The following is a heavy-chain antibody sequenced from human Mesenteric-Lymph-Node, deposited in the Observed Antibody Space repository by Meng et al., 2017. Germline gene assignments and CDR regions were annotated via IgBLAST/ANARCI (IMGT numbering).Heavy chain of an antibody. CDR2: INHSGST. Sequence: GSLRLSCAVYGGSFSGYYWSWIRQPPGKGLEWIGEINHSGSTNYNPSLKSRVTISVDTSKNQFSLKLSSVTAADTAVYYCARCGGRGVITLGVYYYYGMDVWGQGTMVTVSS. CDR3: ARCGGRGVITLGVYYYYGMDV. CDR1: GGSFSGYY. D-gene: IGHD3-10*01. J-gene: IGHJ6*02. V-gene: IGHV4-34*01.